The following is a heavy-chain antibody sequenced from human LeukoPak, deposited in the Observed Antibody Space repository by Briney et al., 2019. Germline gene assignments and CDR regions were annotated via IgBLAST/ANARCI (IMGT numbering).Heavy chain of an antibody. CDR1: GFTFDDYA. D-gene: IGHD3-10*01. CDR2: ISWNSGSI. Sequence: GGSLRLSCAASGFTFDDYAMHWVRQAPGKGLEWVSGISWNSGSIGYADSVKGRFTISRDNAKNSLYLQMNSLRAEDMALYYCAKDRDYYGSGSFDYWGQGTLVTASS. J-gene: IGHJ4*02. CDR3: AKDRDYYGSGSFDY. V-gene: IGHV3-9*03.